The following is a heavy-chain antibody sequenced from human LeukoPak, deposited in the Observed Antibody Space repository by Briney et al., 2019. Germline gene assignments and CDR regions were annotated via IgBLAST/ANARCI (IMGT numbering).Heavy chain of an antibody. Sequence: WASVKVSCKASGYTFTRYGINLVRQAPGQGLEWMGWSSAYNGHTNYAQKLQGRVTMTTDTSTSTAYMDLRSLRSDDTAVYYCARLDMDTDYYYGMDVWGQGTTVTVSS. CDR1: GYTFTRYG. CDR3: ARLDMDTDYYYGMDV. J-gene: IGHJ6*02. CDR2: SSAYNGHT. D-gene: IGHD5-18*01. V-gene: IGHV1-18*01.